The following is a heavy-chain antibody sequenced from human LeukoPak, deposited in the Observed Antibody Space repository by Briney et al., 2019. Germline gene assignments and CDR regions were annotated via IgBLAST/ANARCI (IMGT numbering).Heavy chain of an antibody. CDR2: ISGSGGST. V-gene: IGHV3-23*01. CDR1: GFTFSRYS. Sequence: GGSLRLSCAASGFTFSRYSMHWVRQAPGKGLEWVSAISGSGGSTYYADSVKGRFTISRDNSKNTLYLQMNSLRAEDTAVYYCAKYPSVGARGGDAFDIWGQGTMVTVSS. J-gene: IGHJ3*02. CDR3: AKYPSVGARGGDAFDI. D-gene: IGHD1-26*01.